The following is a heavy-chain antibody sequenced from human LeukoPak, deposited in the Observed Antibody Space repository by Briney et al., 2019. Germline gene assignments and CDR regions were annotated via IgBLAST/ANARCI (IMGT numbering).Heavy chain of an antibody. D-gene: IGHD3-22*01. J-gene: IGHJ4*02. V-gene: IGHV3-48*01. CDR3: ARGSVDRSGYYAREIDFDF. CDR1: GVTFCRYS. Sequence: GGSLRLSCAASGVTFCRYSMNWVRQAPGKGLEWVSYISSSFSTKYYADSVKGRFTISRDNAKNSLYLQMNSLRAEDTAVYYCARGSVDRSGYYAREIDFDFWGQGTLVPVSS. CDR2: ISSSFSTK.